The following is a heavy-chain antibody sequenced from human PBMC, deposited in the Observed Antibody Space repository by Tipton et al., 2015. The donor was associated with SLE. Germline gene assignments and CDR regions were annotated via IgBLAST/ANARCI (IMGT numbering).Heavy chain of an antibody. CDR3: ARLDYADYGGGFDY. J-gene: IGHJ4*02. Sequence: LSLTCTVAGGSIGSYYWNWIRQPPGKGLEWIGYIYYTGSTIYSPSLKSRVTISVDTSNNNFSLNLRSVTAADTAVYFCARLDYADYGGGFDYWGQGALVTVSS. CDR2: IYYTGST. CDR1: GGSIGSYY. V-gene: IGHV4-59*01. D-gene: IGHD4-17*01.